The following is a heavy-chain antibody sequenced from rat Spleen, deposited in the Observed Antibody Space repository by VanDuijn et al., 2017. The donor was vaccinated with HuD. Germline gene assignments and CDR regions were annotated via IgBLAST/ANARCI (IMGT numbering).Heavy chain of an antibody. J-gene: IGHJ3*01. CDR2: ISPSGGST. Sequence: EVQLVESGGGLVQPGRSLKLSCAASGFTFNNYGMAWVRQAPTKGLEWVASISPSGGSTYYRDSVKGRFTVSRENAESTLYLQMDSLKSEDTATFYCVRQDTSGYSNWFTYWGQGTLVTVSS. CDR3: VRQDTSGYSNWFTY. D-gene: IGHD2-5*01. CDR1: GFTFNNYG. V-gene: IGHV5-29*01.